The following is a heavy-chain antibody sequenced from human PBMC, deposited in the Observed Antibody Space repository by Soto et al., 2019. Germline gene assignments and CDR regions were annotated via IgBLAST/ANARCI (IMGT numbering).Heavy chain of an antibody. D-gene: IGHD3-22*01. V-gene: IGHV3-30-3*01. CDR1: GFTFSSYA. CDR2: ISYYGSNK. J-gene: IGHJ4*02. CDR3: ARGITMIVVVTGFDY. Sequence: QVQLVESGGGVVQPGRSLRLSCAASGFTFSSYAMHWVRQATGKGLEWVAVISYYGSNKYYADAVKGRFTISRDNSKNTLCLQMNSLRAEDTAVYYCARGITMIVVVTGFDYWGQGTLVTVSS.